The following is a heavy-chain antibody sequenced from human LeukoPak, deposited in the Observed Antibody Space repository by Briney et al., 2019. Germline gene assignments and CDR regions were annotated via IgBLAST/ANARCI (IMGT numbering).Heavy chain of an antibody. D-gene: IGHD3-22*01. CDR3: ARVRSNYYDSSGYYYRPYDWFDP. Sequence: PGGSLRLSCAASGLSFSTNWMSWVRQAPGKGLEWVANIKQDGSEKYYVDSVKGRFTISRDNAKNSLYLQMNSLRAEDTAVYYCARVRSNYYDSSGYYYRPYDWFDPWGQGTLVTVSS. CDR1: GLSFSTNW. V-gene: IGHV3-7*01. CDR2: IKQDGSEK. J-gene: IGHJ5*02.